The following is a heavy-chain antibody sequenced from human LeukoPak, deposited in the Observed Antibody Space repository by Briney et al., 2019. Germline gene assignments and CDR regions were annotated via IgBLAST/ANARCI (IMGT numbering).Heavy chain of an antibody. CDR3: ARDLGYYDSSGYYSGAFDI. Sequence: SETLSLTCAVYGGSFSGYYWSWIRQPPGKGLEWIGYIYYSGSTNYNPSLKSRVTISVDTSKNQFSLKLSSVTAADTAVYYCARDLGYYDSSGYYSGAFDIWGQGTMVTVSS. D-gene: IGHD3-22*01. CDR2: IYYSGST. J-gene: IGHJ3*02. V-gene: IGHV4-59*01. CDR1: GGSFSGYY.